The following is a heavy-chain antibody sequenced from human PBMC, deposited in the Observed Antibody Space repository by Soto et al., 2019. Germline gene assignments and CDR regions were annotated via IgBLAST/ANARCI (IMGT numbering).Heavy chain of an antibody. CDR2: ISAYNGNT. Sequence: ALVKISCKASGYSFTSYGISWVRQAPGQGVEWMGWISAYNGNTNYAQKLQGRRTVTTDRSTSTAYMELRSLRSDDTAVYYSGSTYYNPSLKSRVTISVDTSKNQFSLKLSSVTAADTAVYYCARQGLRYFDWLFTPLDTDEYNWFDPWGQGTLVTVSS. J-gene: IGHJ5*02. V-gene: IGHV1-18*01. CDR1: GYSFTSYG. D-gene: IGHD3-10*01. CDR3: GSTYYNPSLKSRVTISVDTSKNQFSLKLSSVTAADTAVYYCARQGLRYFDWLFTPLDTDEYNWFDP.